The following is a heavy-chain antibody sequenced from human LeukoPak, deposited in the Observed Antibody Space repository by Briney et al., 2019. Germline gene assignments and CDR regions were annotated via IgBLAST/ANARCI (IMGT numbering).Heavy chain of an antibody. V-gene: IGHV4-59*08. CDR2: IYYSGST. Sequence: PSETLSLTCTVSGXSISSYYWSWIRQPPGKGLEWIGYIYYSGSTNYNPSLKSRVTIPVDTSKNQFSLKLSSVTAADTAIYYCARLIDAFDIWGQGTMVTVSS. CDR3: ARLIDAFDI. J-gene: IGHJ3*02. CDR1: GXSISSYY.